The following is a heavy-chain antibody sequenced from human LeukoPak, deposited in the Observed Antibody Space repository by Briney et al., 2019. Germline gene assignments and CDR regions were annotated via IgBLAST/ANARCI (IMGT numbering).Heavy chain of an antibody. J-gene: IGHJ5*02. CDR2: VFYSGGT. Sequence: PSETLSLTCTVSGGSISVFHWSWIRQPPGKGLDYIGDVFYSGGTNYNPSLKSRLTISVDTSRNQFSLKLTSVTAADTAVYYCARLYAGAYTRLDPWGQGILVAVSS. CDR3: ARLYAGAYTRLDP. CDR1: GGSISVFH. D-gene: IGHD3-16*01. V-gene: IGHV4-59*08.